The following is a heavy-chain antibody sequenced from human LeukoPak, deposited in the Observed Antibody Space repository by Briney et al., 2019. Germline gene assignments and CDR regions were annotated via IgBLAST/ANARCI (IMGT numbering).Heavy chain of an antibody. V-gene: IGHV3-30-3*01. J-gene: IGHJ5*02. CDR1: GFTFSSYA. D-gene: IGHD6-19*01. Sequence: PGGSLRLSCAASGFTFSSYAMHWVRQAPGKGLEWVAVISYDGSNKYYADSVKGRFTISRDNSKNTLYLQMNSLRAEDTAVYYCARIAVASGAFDPWGQGTLVTVSS. CDR3: ARIAVASGAFDP. CDR2: ISYDGSNK.